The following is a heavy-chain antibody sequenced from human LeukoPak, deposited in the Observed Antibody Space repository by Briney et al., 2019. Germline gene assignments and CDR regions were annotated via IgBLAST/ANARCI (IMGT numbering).Heavy chain of an antibody. Sequence: SETLSLTCAVSGGSISSYYWSWIRQPPGKGLEWIGEINHSGSTNYNPSLKSRVTISVDTSKNQFSLKLSSVTAADTAVYYCANKILDRNWFDPWGQGTLVTVSS. CDR2: INHSGST. V-gene: IGHV4-34*01. CDR3: ANKILDRNWFDP. J-gene: IGHJ5*02. CDR1: GGSISSYY. D-gene: IGHD1-1*01.